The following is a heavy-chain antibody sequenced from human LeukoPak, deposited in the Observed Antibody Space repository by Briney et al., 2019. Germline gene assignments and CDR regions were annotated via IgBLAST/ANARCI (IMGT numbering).Heavy chain of an antibody. D-gene: IGHD3-22*01. CDR3: AKRGVVIRVILVGFHKEAYYFDS. CDR2: ISDSSGRT. V-gene: IGHV3-23*01. Sequence: GGSLRLSCAVSGITLSNYGMSWVRQAPGKGLEWVAGISDSSGRTNYADSVQGRFTIARDNSKNTLCLQMNSLRAEDTAVYFCAKRGVVIRVILVGFHKEAYYFDSWGQGALVTVSS. CDR1: GITLSNYG. J-gene: IGHJ4*02.